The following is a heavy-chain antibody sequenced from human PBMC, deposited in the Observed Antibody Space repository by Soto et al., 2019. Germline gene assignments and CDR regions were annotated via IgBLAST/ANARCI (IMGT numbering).Heavy chain of an antibody. Sequence: QVQLVESGGGVVQPGRSLRLSCAASGFTFSSYGMHWVRQAPGKGLEWVAVISYDGSNKYYADSVKGRFTISRDNSKNTLYLQMNSLRAEDTAVYCCAKTYSSGWPDFDYWGQGTLVTVSS. V-gene: IGHV3-30*18. CDR3: AKTYSSGWPDFDY. CDR1: GFTFSSYG. J-gene: IGHJ4*02. CDR2: ISYDGSNK. D-gene: IGHD6-19*01.